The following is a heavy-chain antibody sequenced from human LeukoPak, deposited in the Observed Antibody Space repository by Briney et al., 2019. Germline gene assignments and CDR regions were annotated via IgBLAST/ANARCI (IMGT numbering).Heavy chain of an antibody. Sequence: PGRSLRLSCAASGFTFRSYSMSWVRQAPGKGLEWVAKMNEYGSDIFYVDSVKGRFTISRDNAKNSLYLQMDSLRAEDTAVYYCARPRGCSSNRCNNFDYWGQGALVTVSS. J-gene: IGHJ4*02. V-gene: IGHV3-7*01. D-gene: IGHD2-2*01. CDR2: MNEYGSDI. CDR3: ARPRGCSSNRCNNFDY. CDR1: GFTFRSYS.